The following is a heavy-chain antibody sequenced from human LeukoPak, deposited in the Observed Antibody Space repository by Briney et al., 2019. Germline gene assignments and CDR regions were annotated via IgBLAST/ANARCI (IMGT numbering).Heavy chain of an antibody. J-gene: IGHJ4*02. D-gene: IGHD5-12*01. V-gene: IGHV3-11*01. CDR2: ISSSGSTI. CDR1: GFPFSDYY. CDR3: AREWRGGYGYFDY. Sequence: GGSLRLFCAASGFPFSDYYMSWIRQAPGKGLEWVSYISSSGSTIYYADSVKGRFTISRDNAKNSLYLQMNSLRAEDTAVYYCAREWRGGYGYFDYWGQGTLVTVSS.